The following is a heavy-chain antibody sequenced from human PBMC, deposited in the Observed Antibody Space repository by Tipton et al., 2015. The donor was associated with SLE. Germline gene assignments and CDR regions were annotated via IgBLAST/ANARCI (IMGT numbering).Heavy chain of an antibody. CDR2: ISPADDNT. CDR3: AKPKADYFYYYGTDA. Sequence: GSLRLSCAASGFAFDTCDMSWVRQAPGKGLEWVSAISPADDNTHYAGSVKGRFTISRDNSKSRLYLQMTNLRAEDTAIYYCAKPKADYFYYYGTDAWGQGTTVTVSS. V-gene: IGHV3-23*01. CDR1: GFAFDTCD. J-gene: IGHJ6*02. D-gene: IGHD6-25*01.